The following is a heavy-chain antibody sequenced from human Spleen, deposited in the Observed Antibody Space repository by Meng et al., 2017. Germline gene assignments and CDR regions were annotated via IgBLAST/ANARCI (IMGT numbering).Heavy chain of an antibody. Sequence: GESLKISCAASAFTFSSYNMHWVRQTPGEGLVWVSRINTDASSTTYADSVKGRFTTSRDDAKNTVYLQMNSLRAEDTAVYYCARDADWVIFDHWGQGALVTVSS. CDR3: ARDADWVIFDH. D-gene: IGHD3-9*01. CDR2: INTDASST. CDR1: AFTFSSYN. V-gene: IGHV3-74*03. J-gene: IGHJ4*02.